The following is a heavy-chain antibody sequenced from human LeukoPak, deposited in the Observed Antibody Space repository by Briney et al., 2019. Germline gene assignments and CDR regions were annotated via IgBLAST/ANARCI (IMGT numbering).Heavy chain of an antibody. J-gene: IGHJ4*02. D-gene: IGHD1-26*01. CDR2: IIPILGIA. Sequence: SVKVSCKASGGTFSSYTVSWVRQAPGQGLEWMGRIIPILGIANYAQKFQGRVTITADKSTSTAYMELSSLRSEDTAVYYCARETRYSGSYEVYWGQGTLVTVSS. CDR1: GGTFSSYT. V-gene: IGHV1-69*04. CDR3: ARETRYSGSYEVY.